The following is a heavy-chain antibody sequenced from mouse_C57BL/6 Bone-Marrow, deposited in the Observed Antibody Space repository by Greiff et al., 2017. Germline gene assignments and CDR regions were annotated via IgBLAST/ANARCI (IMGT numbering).Heavy chain of an antibody. CDR3: TTLWYFDY. D-gene: IGHD1-1*02. Sequence: EVQVVESGAELVRPGASVKLSCTASGFNIKDDYMHWVKQRPEQGLEWIGWIDPENGDTEYASKFQGKATITADTSSNTAYLQLSSLTSEDTAVYYCTTLWYFDYWGQGTTLTVSS. J-gene: IGHJ2*01. V-gene: IGHV14-4*01. CDR1: GFNIKDDY. CDR2: IDPENGDT.